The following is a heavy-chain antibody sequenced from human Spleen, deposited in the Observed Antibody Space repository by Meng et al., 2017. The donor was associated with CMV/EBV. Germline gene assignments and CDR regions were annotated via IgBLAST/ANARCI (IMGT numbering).Heavy chain of an antibody. CDR2: INPNSGGT. V-gene: IGHV1-2*02. Sequence: YTFTGNYMHWVGQAPGQGLEWMGWINPNSGGTNYAQKFQGRVTMTRDTSISTAYMGLSRLRSDDTAVYYCTRDGGYCTSTSCPNWFDPWGQGTLVTVSS. J-gene: IGHJ5*02. D-gene: IGHD2-2*01. CDR1: YTFTGNY. CDR3: TRDGGYCTSTSCPNWFDP.